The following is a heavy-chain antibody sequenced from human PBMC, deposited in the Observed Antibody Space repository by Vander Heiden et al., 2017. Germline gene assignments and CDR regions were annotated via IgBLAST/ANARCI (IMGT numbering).Heavy chain of an antibody. CDR2: IKSKTDGGTT. Sequence: EVQLVESGGGLVKPGGSLRLSCAASGFTFSNAWMSWVRQAPGKGLEWVGRIKSKTDGGTTDYAAPVKGRFTISRDDSKNTLYLQMNSLKTEDTAVYYCTTDDDDSLTGLGWDYWGQGTLVTVSS. J-gene: IGHJ4*02. V-gene: IGHV3-15*01. D-gene: IGHD3-9*01. CDR3: TTDDDDSLTGLGWDY. CDR1: GFTFSNAW.